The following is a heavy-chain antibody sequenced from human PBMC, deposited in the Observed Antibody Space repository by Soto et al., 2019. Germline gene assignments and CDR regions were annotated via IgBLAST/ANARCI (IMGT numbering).Heavy chain of an antibody. CDR1: GFTFSNAW. D-gene: IGHD2-8*01. CDR2: IKSKTDGGTT. J-gene: IGHJ6*02. CDR3: TTHPMGIVLMVYAIYYYGMDV. V-gene: IGHV3-15*07. Sequence: PGGSLRLSCAASGFTFSNAWMNWVRQAPGKGLEWVGRIKSKTDGGTTDYAAPVKGRFTISRDDSKNTLYLQMNSLKTEDTAVYYCTTHPMGIVLMVYAIYYYGMDVWGQGTKVTVSS.